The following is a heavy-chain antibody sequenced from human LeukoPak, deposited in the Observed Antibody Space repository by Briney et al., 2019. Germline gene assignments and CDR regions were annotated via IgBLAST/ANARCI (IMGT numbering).Heavy chain of an antibody. CDR1: GFTFSSYV. Sequence: GGSLRLSCAASGFTFSSYVMSWVRQAPGKGLEWVSSISNSGGSTYYADSVKGRFTISRDKNSLFLQMNSVRAEDTAVYYCVGWGISGITNHWGQGTLVTVSS. CDR3: VGWGISGITNH. J-gene: IGHJ4*02. V-gene: IGHV3-23*01. D-gene: IGHD1-7*01. CDR2: ISNSGGST.